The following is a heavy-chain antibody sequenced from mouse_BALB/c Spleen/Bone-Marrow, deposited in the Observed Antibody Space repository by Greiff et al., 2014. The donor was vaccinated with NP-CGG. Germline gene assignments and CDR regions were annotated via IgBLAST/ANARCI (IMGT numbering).Heavy chain of an antibody. CDR1: GYSFTDYY. J-gene: IGHJ4*01. CDR2: INPYNGAT. D-gene: IGHD2-14*01. CDR3: ATDRYDEDYAMDY. Sequence: VQLKESGPELVKPGASVKISCKASGYSFTDYYMHWVKQSHVKSLEWIGRINPYNGATSYNQNFKDKASLTVDKSSTTAYMEHHSLTSEDSAVYYCATDRYDEDYAMDYWGQGTSVTVSS. V-gene: IGHV1-26*01.